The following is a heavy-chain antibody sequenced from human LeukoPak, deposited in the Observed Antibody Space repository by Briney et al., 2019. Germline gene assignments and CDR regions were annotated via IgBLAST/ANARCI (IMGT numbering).Heavy chain of an antibody. V-gene: IGHV4-31*03. CDR3: ARDHKRYGMDV. J-gene: IGHJ6*02. CDR1: GGSISSGGYY. Sequence: SETLSLTCTVSGGSISSGGYYWSWIRQHPGKGLEWIGYIYYSGSTYYNPSLKSRVTISVGTSKNQFSLKLSSVTAADTAVYYCARDHKRYGMDVWGQGTTVTVSS. CDR2: IYYSGST.